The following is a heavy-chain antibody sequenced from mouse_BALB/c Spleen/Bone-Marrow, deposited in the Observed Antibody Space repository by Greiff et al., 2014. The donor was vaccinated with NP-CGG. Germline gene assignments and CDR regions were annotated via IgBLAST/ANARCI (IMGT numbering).Heavy chain of an antibody. J-gene: IGHJ2*01. V-gene: IGHV5-17*02. CDR2: ISSGSTSI. CDR1: GFTFSSFG. CDR3: ARSRGNWDDFDY. D-gene: IGHD4-1*01. Sequence: VQLKESGGGLVRPGGSRKLSCAVSGFTFSSFGMHWVRQAPEKGLEWVAYISSGSTSIFYADTLKGRFTISRDNPKNTLFLQMTSLRSEDTAMYYCARSRGNWDDFDYWGQGTTLTVSS.